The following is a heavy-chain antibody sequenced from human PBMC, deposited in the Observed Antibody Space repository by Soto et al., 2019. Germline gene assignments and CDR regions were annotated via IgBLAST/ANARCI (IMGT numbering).Heavy chain of an antibody. J-gene: IGHJ5*02. Sequence: ASVKVSCKASGNTFRNYYIHWVRQAPGQGLEWMGIINPSDGSSNYAQKFQGRVTMTRDTSTSTVYMELSSLRSDDTAVYYCAGGSGSSSGDWFDPWGQGTLVTVSS. CDR3: AGGSGSSSGDWFDP. CDR2: INPSDGSS. D-gene: IGHD3-16*01. V-gene: IGHV1-46*01. CDR1: GNTFRNYY.